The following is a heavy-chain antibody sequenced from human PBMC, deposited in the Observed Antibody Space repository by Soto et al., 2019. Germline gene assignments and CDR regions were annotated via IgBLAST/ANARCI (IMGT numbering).Heavy chain of an antibody. V-gene: IGHV1-2*02. D-gene: IGHD1-1*01. J-gene: IGHJ3*01. CDR1: GNTVIDYF. CDR2: VNPSSGGT. Sequence: ASGKVSCKASGNTVIDYFIHWVRQAPGQGLEWMGCVNPSSGGTNYAQKFQGRVTMTKDTSVSTAYMDLSSLISDDTTFYYCARGVSLRYLYNWGQ. CDR3: ARGVSLRYLYN.